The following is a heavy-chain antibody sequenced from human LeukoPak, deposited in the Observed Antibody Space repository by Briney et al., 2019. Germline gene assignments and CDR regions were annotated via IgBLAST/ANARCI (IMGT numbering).Heavy chain of an antibody. CDR1: GGSISSYY. D-gene: IGHD6-13*01. CDR2: IYYSGST. V-gene: IGHV4-59*01. J-gene: IGHJ5*02. Sequence: PSETLSLTCTVSGGSISSYYWSWIRQPPGKGLEWIGYIYYSGSTNYNPSPKSRVTISVDTSKNQFSLKLSSVTAADTAVYYCARQYSSSWYWFDPWGQGTLVTVSS. CDR3: ARQYSSSWYWFDP.